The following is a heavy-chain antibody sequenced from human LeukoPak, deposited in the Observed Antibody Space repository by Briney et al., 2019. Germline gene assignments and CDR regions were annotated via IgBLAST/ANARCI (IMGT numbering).Heavy chain of an antibody. CDR2: INPSGGST. CDR3: AREWGAVAGTFDY. D-gene: IGHD6-19*01. J-gene: IGHJ4*02. Sequence: GASVKVSCKASGYTFTSYYMHWVRHAPGQGLECMGIINPSGGSTSYAQKFQGRVTMTRDMSTSTVYMELSSLRSEDTAVYYCAREWGAVAGTFDYWGQGTLVTVSS. V-gene: IGHV1-46*01. CDR1: GYTFTSYY.